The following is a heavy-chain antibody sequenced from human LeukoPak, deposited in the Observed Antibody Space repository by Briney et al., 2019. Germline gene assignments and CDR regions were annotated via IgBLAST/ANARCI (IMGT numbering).Heavy chain of an antibody. CDR3: VRSLERFGTRDY. Sequence: GGSLRLSCAASGFIFGAYWMTWVRQAPGKGLEWVAHINQDGTEKYYMDSVKGRFTISRDNAKKSLFLQMNSLTAEDTALYYCVRSLERFGTRDYWGQGTLVTVSS. CDR1: GFIFGAYW. V-gene: IGHV3-7*01. J-gene: IGHJ4*02. CDR2: INQDGTEK. D-gene: IGHD3-10*01.